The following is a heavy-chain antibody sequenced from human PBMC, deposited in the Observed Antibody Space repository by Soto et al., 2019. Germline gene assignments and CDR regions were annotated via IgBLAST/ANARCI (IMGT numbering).Heavy chain of an antibody. CDR2: IYHSGST. CDR3: ARSFYSDYDLDP. D-gene: IGHD4-17*01. CDR1: GGSIRDDC. J-gene: IGHJ5*02. Sequence: SETLSLTWTVSGGSIRDDCWNWIRQPPGKGLEWIGYIYHSGSTNYNPSLKSRVTISIDTSKTQFSLKLTSVTAADTAVYFCARSFYSDYDLDPWGQGALVTVSS. V-gene: IGHV4-59*01.